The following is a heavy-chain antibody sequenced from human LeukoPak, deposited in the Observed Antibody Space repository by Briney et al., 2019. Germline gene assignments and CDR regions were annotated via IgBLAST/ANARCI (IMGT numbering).Heavy chain of an antibody. D-gene: IGHD1-26*01. CDR3: ARIGRYLPSYFDY. Sequence: ASVKVSCKASGYTFTSYGISWVRQAPGQGLEWMGWISGDSGKTNYAQKFQGRVIMTTDTSTSTAYTELRTLRSDDTAVYYCARIGRYLPSYFDYWGQGTLLTVSS. CDR2: ISGDSGKT. CDR1: GYTFTSYG. V-gene: IGHV1-18*01. J-gene: IGHJ4*02.